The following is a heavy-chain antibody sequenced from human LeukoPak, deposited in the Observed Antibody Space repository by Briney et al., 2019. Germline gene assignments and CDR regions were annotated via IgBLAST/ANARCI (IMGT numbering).Heavy chain of an antibody. CDR1: GYTFTGYY. Sequence: ASVKVSCKASGYTFTGYYMHWVRQAPGQGLEWMGWINPNSGGTNYAQKFQGWVTMTRDTSISTAYMELNRLRSDDTAVYYCARSRIQLWYFDYWGQGTLVTVSS. CDR3: ARSRIQLWYFDY. V-gene: IGHV1-2*04. CDR2: INPNSGGT. J-gene: IGHJ4*02. D-gene: IGHD5-18*01.